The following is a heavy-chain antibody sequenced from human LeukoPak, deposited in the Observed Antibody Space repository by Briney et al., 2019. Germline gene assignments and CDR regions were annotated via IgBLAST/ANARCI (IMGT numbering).Heavy chain of an antibody. CDR2: INYSGTT. D-gene: IGHD6-13*01. CDR3: ARHAREHYGTSWYDY. J-gene: IGHJ4*02. V-gene: IGHV4-59*08. CDR1: GGSIGYYY. Sequence: SETLSLTCTVSGGSIGYYYWSWIRQPPGKGLEWIGYINYSGTTHYSPSLKSRVTISVDTSKNQFSLNLNSVTATDTAVFYCARHAREHYGTSWYDYWGQGALVTVSS.